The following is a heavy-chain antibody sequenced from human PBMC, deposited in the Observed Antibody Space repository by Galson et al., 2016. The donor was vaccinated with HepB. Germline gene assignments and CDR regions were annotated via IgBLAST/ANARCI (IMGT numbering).Heavy chain of an antibody. J-gene: IGHJ4*02. D-gene: IGHD5-18*01. V-gene: IGHV3-74*01. CDR2: ISTDGRTA. Sequence: SLRLSCAASGFTFSSYWMHWVRQAPRKGLVWVSRISTDGRTANQADSVKGRFTISRENARNTVYLQMNSLTAEDTAVYYCGALRGDSSGYGEYWSQGTLVTVSS. CDR3: GALRGDSSGYGEY. CDR1: GFTFSSYW.